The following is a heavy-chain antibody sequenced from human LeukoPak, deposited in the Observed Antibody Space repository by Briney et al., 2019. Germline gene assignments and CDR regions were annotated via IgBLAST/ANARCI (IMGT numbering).Heavy chain of an antibody. CDR3: ARIVGYGMDV. CDR1: GGSFSGYY. V-gene: IGHV4-34*01. D-gene: IGHD1-26*01. Sequence: PSETLSLTCAVYGGSFSGYYWSWIRQPPGKGLEWIGEINHSGSTNYNPSLKSRVTISVDTSKNQFSLKLSSVTAADTAVYHCARIVGYGMDVWGQGTTVTVSS. J-gene: IGHJ6*02. CDR2: INHSGST.